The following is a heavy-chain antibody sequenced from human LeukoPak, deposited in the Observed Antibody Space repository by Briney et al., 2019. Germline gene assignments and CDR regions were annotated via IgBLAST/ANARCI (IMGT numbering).Heavy chain of an antibody. J-gene: IGHJ4*02. V-gene: IGHV3-30-3*01. D-gene: IGHD3-22*01. Sequence: GGSLRLSCAASGFTFSSYDMHWVRQAPGKGLEWVAVISYDGSNKYYADSVKGRFTISRDNSKNTLYLQMNSLRAEDTAVYYCASSYYYDSSGYSPHWGQGTLVTVS. CDR1: GFTFSSYD. CDR3: ASSYYYDSSGYSPH. CDR2: ISYDGSNK.